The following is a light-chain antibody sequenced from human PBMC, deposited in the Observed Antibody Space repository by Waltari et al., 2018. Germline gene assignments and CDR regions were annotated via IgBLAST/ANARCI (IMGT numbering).Light chain of an antibody. CDR3: SSKTSSSTVV. V-gene: IGLV2-14*03. CDR2: DVS. J-gene: IGLJ2*01. CDR1: SSDVGGYNC. Sequence: QSALTQPASGSGSPGQSLTISCPGTSSDVGGYNCAPWYQHHPGKAPKLLVFDVSNRPSGASNRFSGSKSGNTASLTIAGLQAGDEADYYCSSKTSSSTVVFGGGTKLTVL.